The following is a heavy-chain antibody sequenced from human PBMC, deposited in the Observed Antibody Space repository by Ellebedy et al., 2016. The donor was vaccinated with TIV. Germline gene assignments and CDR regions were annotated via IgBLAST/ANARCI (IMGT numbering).Heavy chain of an antibody. Sequence: PGGSLRLSCAASGFFFSTYSMNWVRQAPGKGLEWVSYISSSNGTTYYADSVKGRFTISRDNAKNSLFLQMNSLRAEDTADYYCARGVPFDFWSGPLLGAEYFQNWGQGTLVTVSS. J-gene: IGHJ1*01. CDR3: ARGVPFDFWSGPLLGAEYFQN. CDR2: ISSSNGTT. CDR1: GFFFSTYS. D-gene: IGHD3-3*01. V-gene: IGHV3-48*01.